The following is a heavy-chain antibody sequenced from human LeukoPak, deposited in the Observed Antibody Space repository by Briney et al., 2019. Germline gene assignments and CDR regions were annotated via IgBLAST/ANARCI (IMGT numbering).Heavy chain of an antibody. J-gene: IGHJ2*01. V-gene: IGHV4-59*01. CDR3: ARLQSLGDYGHWYFDL. CDR1: GGSISSYY. Sequence: PSETLSLTCTVSGGSISSYYWSWIRQPPGKGLEWNGYIYYSGSTNYNPSLKSRVTISVDTSKDQFSLKLSSVTAADTAVYYCARLQSLGDYGHWYFDLWGRGTLVTVSS. CDR2: IYYSGST. D-gene: IGHD4-17*01.